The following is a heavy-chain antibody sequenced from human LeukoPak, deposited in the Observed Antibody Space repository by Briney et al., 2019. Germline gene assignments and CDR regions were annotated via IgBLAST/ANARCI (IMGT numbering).Heavy chain of an antibody. CDR2: ISNSGNII. J-gene: IGHJ4*02. CDR3: ARGDYFDSSGTLDY. Sequence: NPGGSLRLSCAASRFTFSEHYMSWIRQAPGKGLEWISHISNSGNIIYYVDSVKGRFTISRDNAKKSLYLQMNSLRAEVSAVYYCARGDYFDSSGTLDYWGQGTLVTVSS. CDR1: RFTFSEHY. V-gene: IGHV3-11*04. D-gene: IGHD3-22*01.